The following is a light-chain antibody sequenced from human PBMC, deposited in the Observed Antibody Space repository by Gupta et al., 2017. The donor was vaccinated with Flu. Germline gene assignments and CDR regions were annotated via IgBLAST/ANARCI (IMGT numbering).Light chain of an antibody. CDR3: KQGKYCPWT. V-gene: IGKV2-30*01. J-gene: IGKJ1*01. Sequence: SSIYRGTIQCRANNDSSSWLDWYQQKPGQAPRLLIYKASNRECGVPERFSGSGYGTEFTLKISSGEADDVGIYYCKQGKYCPWTFGQGTXVEIK. CDR1: QCRANNDSSSW. CDR2: KAS.